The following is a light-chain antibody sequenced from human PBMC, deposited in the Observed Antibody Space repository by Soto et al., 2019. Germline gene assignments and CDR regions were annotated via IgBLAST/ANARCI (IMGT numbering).Light chain of an antibody. CDR2: EVS. J-gene: IGLJ2*01. Sequence: QSALTQPPSASGSPGQSVTISCTGTSSDVGGYNYVSWYQQHPGKAPKLMIYEVSKRPSGVPDRFSGSKSGNTASLTVSGLQAEDEADYYCSSVRVFGGGTKVTV. CDR3: SSVRV. V-gene: IGLV2-8*01. CDR1: SSDVGGYNY.